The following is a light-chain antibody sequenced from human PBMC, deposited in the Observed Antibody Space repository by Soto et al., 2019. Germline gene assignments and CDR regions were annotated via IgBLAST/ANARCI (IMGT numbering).Light chain of an antibody. CDR3: HQSGNSPYT. CDR1: QSVSSY. V-gene: IGKV3-11*01. CDR2: DAS. J-gene: IGKJ2*01. Sequence: VLTQSPATLSLSLGERATLSCRASQSVSSYLAWYQQKPGQAPRLLIYDASHRATGVPARFSGSGSGTDFTLTISSLEPEDFAVYFCHQSGNSPYTFGQGTKLEI.